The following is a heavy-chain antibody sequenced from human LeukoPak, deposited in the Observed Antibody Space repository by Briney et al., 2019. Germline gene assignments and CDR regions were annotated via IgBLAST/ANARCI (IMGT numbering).Heavy chain of an antibody. V-gene: IGHV4-59*08. CDR1: GGSISSYY. CDR2: IYYSGSA. D-gene: IGHD3-9*01. Sequence: PSETLSLTCTVSGGSISSYYWSWIRQPPGKGLEWIGYIYYSGSANYNPSLKSRVTISVDTSKNHFSLKLSSVTAADTAFYYYARRNYDILTGNRFDPWGRGTLVTASS. CDR3: ARRNYDILTGNRFDP. J-gene: IGHJ5*02.